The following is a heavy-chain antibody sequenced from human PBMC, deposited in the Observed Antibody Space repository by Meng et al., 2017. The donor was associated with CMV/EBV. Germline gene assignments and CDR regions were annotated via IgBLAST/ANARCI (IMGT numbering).Heavy chain of an antibody. V-gene: IGHV1-2*02. CDR1: GYTFTGYY. Sequence: ASVKVSCKASGYTFTGYYMHWVRQAPGQGLEWMGWINPNSGGTNYAQKFQGRVTMTRDTSISTAYMELSRLRSDDTAVYYCARDRKVLPAGGWFDPWGQGTLVTVSS. CDR3: ARDRKVLPAGGWFDP. D-gene: IGHD2-2*01. CDR2: INPNSGGT. J-gene: IGHJ5*02.